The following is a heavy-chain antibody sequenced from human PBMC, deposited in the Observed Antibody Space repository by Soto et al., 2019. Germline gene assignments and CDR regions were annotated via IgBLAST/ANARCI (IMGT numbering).Heavy chain of an antibody. V-gene: IGHV4-4*02. J-gene: IGHJ4*02. Sequence: QVQLQESGPGLVRPSGTLSLTCAVSGGSISSGDWWSWVRQPPGERLVWIGEIFHSGTTTYNPSPKSRVTMSVDKSKNQFSLKLSSVTAADTAVYYCARTQYCDDDCFSFDYWGQGTLVTVSS. CDR1: GGSISSGDW. D-gene: IGHD2-21*02. CDR2: IFHSGTT. CDR3: ARTQYCDDDCFSFDY.